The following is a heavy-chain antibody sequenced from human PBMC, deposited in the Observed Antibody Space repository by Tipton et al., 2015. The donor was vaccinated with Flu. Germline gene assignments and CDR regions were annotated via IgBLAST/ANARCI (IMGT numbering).Heavy chain of an antibody. Sequence: TLSLTCTVSGASISSTSYFWGWIRQPPGKGLEWIGTMYHNGGTYFNPSLKSRVSMAVDTSEKQFSLKLNSVTAADTAVYYCARGSGSGTEMTFYVWGPGTVVTVSS. CDR1: GASISSTSYF. J-gene: IGHJ4*02. CDR3: ARGSGSGTEMTFYV. CDR2: MYHNGGT. D-gene: IGHD3-10*01. V-gene: IGHV4-39*07.